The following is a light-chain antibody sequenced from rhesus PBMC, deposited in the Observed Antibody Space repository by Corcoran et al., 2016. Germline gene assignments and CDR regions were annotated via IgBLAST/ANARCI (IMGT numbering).Light chain of an antibody. CDR3: QQYNNWPLT. CDR1: QSVRSY. J-gene: IGKJ4*01. Sequence: EIVLTQSPATLSLSPGERATLSCRASQSVRSYLAWYQQKPGKVPRLLIYGVSKRATGIPDRFSGSVSGTDFPLTISSLEPEDFAVYCCQQYNNWPLTFGGGTKVEIK. CDR2: GVS. V-gene: IGKV3S9*01.